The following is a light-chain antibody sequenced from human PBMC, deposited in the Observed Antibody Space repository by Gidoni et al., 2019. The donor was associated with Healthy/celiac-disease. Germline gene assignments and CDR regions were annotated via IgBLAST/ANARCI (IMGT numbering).Light chain of an antibody. CDR2: AAS. V-gene: IGKV1-39*01. CDR3: QHSYSTPYT. J-gene: IGKJ2*01. CDR1: QSISSY. Sequence: DIQMTQSPSSLSASVGDRVTITCRASQSISSYLNWYQQKPGKAPKLLIYAASSLQSGVPSRFSCSGSGTYFTLTISRLQPEDFATYYCQHSYSTPYTFGQGTKLEIK.